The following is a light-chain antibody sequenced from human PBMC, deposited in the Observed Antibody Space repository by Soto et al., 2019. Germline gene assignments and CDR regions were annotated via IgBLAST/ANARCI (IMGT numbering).Light chain of an antibody. CDR2: SNN. J-gene: IGLJ1*01. CDR3: AAWDDSLNGYV. Sequence: QSVLTQAPSASGTPGQRVSISCSGSSANIGSKTVNWYQQLPGTAPKLLIYSNNQRPSGVPDRISGSKSGTSASLAISGLQSEDEADYYCAAWDDSLNGYVFGTGTKLTVL. V-gene: IGLV1-44*01. CDR1: SANIGSKT.